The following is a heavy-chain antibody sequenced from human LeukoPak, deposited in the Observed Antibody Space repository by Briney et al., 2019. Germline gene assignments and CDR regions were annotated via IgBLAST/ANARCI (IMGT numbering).Heavy chain of an antibody. Sequence: PGGSLRLSCAASGFTFSSYAMSWVRQAPGKGLEWVSAISGSGGSTYYADSVKGRFTISRDNSKNTLYLQMNSLRAEDTAVYYCAKETVIVVVPAASPYMGVWGKGTTVTVSS. CDR2: ISGSGGST. V-gene: IGHV3-23*01. CDR1: GFTFSSYA. CDR3: AKETVIVVVPAASPYMGV. J-gene: IGHJ6*03. D-gene: IGHD2-2*01.